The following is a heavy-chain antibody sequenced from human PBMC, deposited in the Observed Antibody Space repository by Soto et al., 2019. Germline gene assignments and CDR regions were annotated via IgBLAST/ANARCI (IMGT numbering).Heavy chain of an antibody. V-gene: IGHV4-39*01. D-gene: IGHD6-6*01. CDR3: ARHRAEYSSSLSPFRIFDY. Sequence: SETLSLTCTVSGGSISSSSYYWGWIRQPPGKGLEWIGSIYYSGSTYYNPSLKSRVTISVDTSKNQFSLKLSSVTAADTAVYYCARHRAEYSSSLSPFRIFDYWGQGTLVTVSS. CDR1: GGSISSSSYY. J-gene: IGHJ4*02. CDR2: IYYSGST.